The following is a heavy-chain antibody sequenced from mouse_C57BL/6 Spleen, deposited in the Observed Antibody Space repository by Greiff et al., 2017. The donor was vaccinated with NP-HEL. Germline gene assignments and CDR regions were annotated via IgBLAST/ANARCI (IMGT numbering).Heavy chain of an antibody. CDR3: ARHDYGYYYAMDY. CDR2: ISSGSSTI. Sequence: EVMLVESGGGLVKPGGSLKLSCAASGFTFSDYGMHWVRQAPEKGLEWVAYISSGSSTIYYADTVKGRFTISRDNAKNTLFLQMTSLRSEDTAMYYCARHDYGYYYAMDYWGQGTSVTVSS. V-gene: IGHV5-17*01. J-gene: IGHJ4*01. CDR1: GFTFSDYG. D-gene: IGHD2-4*01.